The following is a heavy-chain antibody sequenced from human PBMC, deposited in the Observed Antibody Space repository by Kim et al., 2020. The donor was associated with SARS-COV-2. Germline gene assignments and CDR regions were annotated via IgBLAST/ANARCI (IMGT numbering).Heavy chain of an antibody. Sequence: ASVKVSCKASGYTFTSYDINWVRQATGQGLEWMGWMNPNSGNTGYAQKFQGRVTMTSNTSISTAYMELSSLTSEDTAVYYCARLPIAAPGKTGTAFWGQGTLVTVSS. D-gene: IGHD6-13*01. V-gene: IGHV1-8*01. CDR3: ARLPIAAPGKTGTAF. J-gene: IGHJ4*02. CDR1: GYTFTSYD. CDR2: MNPNSGNT.